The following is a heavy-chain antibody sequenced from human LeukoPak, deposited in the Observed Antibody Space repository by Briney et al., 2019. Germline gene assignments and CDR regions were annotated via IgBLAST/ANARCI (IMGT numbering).Heavy chain of an antibody. CDR1: GGSISSGGYY. Sequence: PSETLSLTCTVSGGSISSGGYYWSWIRQHPGKGLEWIGYIYYSGSTYYNPSLKSRVTISVDTSKNQFSLKLSSVTAADTAVYYCASRREPGDAFDIWGQGTMVTVSS. CDR2: IYYSGST. V-gene: IGHV4-39*01. D-gene: IGHD1-14*01. CDR3: ASRREPGDAFDI. J-gene: IGHJ3*02.